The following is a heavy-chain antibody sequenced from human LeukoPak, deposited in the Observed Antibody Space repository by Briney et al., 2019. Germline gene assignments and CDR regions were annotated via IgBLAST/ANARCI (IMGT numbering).Heavy chain of an antibody. V-gene: IGHV4-34*01. D-gene: IGHD2-2*01. CDR3: ARGQVVPAVGQNWFDP. CDR2: INHSGST. Sequence: SETLSLTCTVSGGSISSYYWSWIRQPPGKGLEWIGEINHSGSTNYNPSLKSRVTISVDTSKNQFSLKLSSVTAADTAVYYCARGQVVPAVGQNWFDPWGQGTLVTVSS. J-gene: IGHJ5*02. CDR1: GGSISSYY.